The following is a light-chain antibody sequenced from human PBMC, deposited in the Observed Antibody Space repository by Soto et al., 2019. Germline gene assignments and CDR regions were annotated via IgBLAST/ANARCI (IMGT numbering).Light chain of an antibody. J-gene: IGKJ5*01. CDR3: QQHNSWPPIT. CDR1: QTVIHN. Sequence: EIVLTQSPDTLSLSPGERATLSCRASQTVIHNHLAWHQQKPGQPPRLLIFGASTRATRIPARFSGSGSGTEFTLAISSLQSEDSAVYYCQQHNSWPPITFGQGTRLEIK. CDR2: GAS. V-gene: IGKV3-15*01.